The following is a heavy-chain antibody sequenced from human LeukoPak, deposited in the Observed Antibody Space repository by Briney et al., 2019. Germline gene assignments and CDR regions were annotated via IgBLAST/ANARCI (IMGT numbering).Heavy chain of an antibody. CDR3: AREDIAVAGTNWFDP. CDR2: ISSGSNYI. D-gene: IGHD6-19*01. V-gene: IGHV3-21*01. CDR1: GSTFSSYG. J-gene: IGHJ5*02. Sequence: GGSLRLSCAASGSTFSSYGMNWVRQAPGKGLEWVSSISSGSNYIYYADSVKGRFTISRDNSKNTLYLQMNSLRAEDTAVYYCAREDIAVAGTNWFDPWGQGTLVTVSS.